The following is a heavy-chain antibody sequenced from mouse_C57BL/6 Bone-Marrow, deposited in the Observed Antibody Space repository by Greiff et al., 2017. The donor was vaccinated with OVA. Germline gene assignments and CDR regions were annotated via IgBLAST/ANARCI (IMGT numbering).Heavy chain of an antibody. CDR2: INPGSGGT. V-gene: IGHV1-54*01. D-gene: IGHD1-1*02. CDR1: FSASTNYM. CDR3: AREEGGYLDY. J-gene: IGHJ2*01. Sequence: QVQLQQSGAELVRPGTSGRGAWKASFSASTNYMIEWVKQRPGQGLEWIGVINPGSGGTNYNEKFKGKATLTADKSSSTAYMQLSSLTSEDSAVYFCAREEGGYLDYRGQGTTLTVSS.